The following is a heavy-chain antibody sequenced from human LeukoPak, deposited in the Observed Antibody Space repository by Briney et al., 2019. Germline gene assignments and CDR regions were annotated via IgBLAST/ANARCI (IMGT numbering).Heavy chain of an antibody. Sequence: GGSLRLSCAASGFTFDDYAMHWVRQAPGKGLEWVSGISWNSGSIGYADSVKGRFTISRDNSKNTLYLQMNSLRAEDTAVYYCARLYYYYDSSGYPYYYYYYMDVWGKGTTVTISS. J-gene: IGHJ6*03. V-gene: IGHV3-9*01. CDR1: GFTFDDYA. CDR2: ISWNSGSI. D-gene: IGHD3-22*01. CDR3: ARLYYYYDSSGYPYYYYYYMDV.